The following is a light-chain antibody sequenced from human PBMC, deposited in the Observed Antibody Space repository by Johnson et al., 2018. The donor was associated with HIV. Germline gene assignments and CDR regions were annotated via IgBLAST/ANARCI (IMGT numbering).Light chain of an antibody. V-gene: IGLV1-51*02. CDR2: KDD. J-gene: IGLJ1*01. Sequence: QSVLTQPPSVSAAPGQKVTISCSGSYSNIANNYVSWYQQLPGAAPKLLIYKDDKRPSGIPDRFSGSKSGTSVTLSITGLQTGDEADYYCGIWQTSLSTGGVFGAGTKVTVL. CDR3: GIWQTSLSTGGV. CDR1: YSNIANNY.